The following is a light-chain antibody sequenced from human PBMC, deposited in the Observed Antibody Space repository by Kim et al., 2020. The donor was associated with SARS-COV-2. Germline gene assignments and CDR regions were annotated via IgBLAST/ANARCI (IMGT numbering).Light chain of an antibody. CDR3: QVWDSSSNHRV. Sequence: SYELTQPPSVSVAPEQTARITCGGCNIGSKSVHWYQQKPGQAPVVVIYYDSDRPSEISERFSGSNSGNAATLTISWVEAGDEADYYCQVWDSSSNHRVFGGGTKLTVL. V-gene: IGLV3-21*04. J-gene: IGLJ3*02. CDR2: YDS. CDR1: NIGSKS.